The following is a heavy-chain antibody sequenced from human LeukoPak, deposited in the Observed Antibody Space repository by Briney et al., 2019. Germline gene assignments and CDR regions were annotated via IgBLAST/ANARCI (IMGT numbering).Heavy chain of an antibody. J-gene: IGHJ4*02. V-gene: IGHV1-2*02. D-gene: IGHD3-22*01. CDR3: ARELNYDSSGYYFDY. CDR1: GHTFTVYF. CDR2: INPNSGGT. Sequence: GASVKVSCKASGHTFTVYFMHWVRQAPGQGLEWMGWINPNSGGTNYAQKFQGRVTMTRDTSISTAYMELSRLRSDDTAVYYCARELNYDSSGYYFDYWGQGTLVTVSS.